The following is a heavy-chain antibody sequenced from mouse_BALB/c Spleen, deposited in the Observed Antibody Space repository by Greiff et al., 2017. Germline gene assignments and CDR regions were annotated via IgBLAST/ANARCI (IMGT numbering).Heavy chain of an antibody. D-gene: IGHD3-1*01. CDR1: GFTFSSYA. CDR2: ISSGGSYT. CDR3: ARRSSGPYFDY. J-gene: IGHJ2*01. V-gene: IGHV5-9-3*01. Sequence: EVQRVESGGGLVKPGGSLKLSCAASGFTFSSYAMSWVRQTPEKRLEWVATISSGGSYTYYPDSVKGRFTISRDNAKNTLYLQMSSLRSEDTAMYYCARRSSGPYFDYWGQGTTLTVSS.